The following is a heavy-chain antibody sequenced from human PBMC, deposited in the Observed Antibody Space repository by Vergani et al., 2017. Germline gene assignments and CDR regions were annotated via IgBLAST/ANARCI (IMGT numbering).Heavy chain of an antibody. CDR2: TFYRSKWYT. CDR1: GDSVSNTSAA. J-gene: IGHJ5*02. CDR3: ARVPKKNYDSYNWFDP. D-gene: IGHD3-22*01. V-gene: IGHV6-1*01. Sequence: QIQLQQSGPGLVKPSQTLSVTCAISGDSVSNTSAAWNWIRQSPSRGLEWLGRTFYRSKWYTDYAPSVKGRITINPDTSKNQFSLHLNSVTPEDTAVYFCARVPKKNYDSYNWFDPWGQGTLVTVSS.